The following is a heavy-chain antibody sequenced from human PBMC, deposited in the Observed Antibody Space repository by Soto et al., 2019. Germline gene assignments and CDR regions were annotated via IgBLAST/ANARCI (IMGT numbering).Heavy chain of an antibody. D-gene: IGHD2-2*01. CDR3: AGRYQLLYYYYGMDV. J-gene: IGHJ6*01. V-gene: IGHV4-4*07. CDR2: IFDSGST. CDR1: DRSISIYY. Sequence: SETLSFTCTFSDRSISIYYWSWIRQPDGKGLEWIGRIFDSGSTNYNPSLKSRVTMSVDTSKNQFSLKLSSVTAADTAAYYCAGRYQLLYYYYGMDVWGQGTPVTVSS.